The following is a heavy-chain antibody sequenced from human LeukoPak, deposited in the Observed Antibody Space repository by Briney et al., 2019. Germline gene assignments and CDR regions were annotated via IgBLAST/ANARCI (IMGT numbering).Heavy chain of an antibody. J-gene: IGHJ4*02. CDR1: GFTFSSYA. Sequence: GGSLRLSCAASGFTFSSYAMHWVRQAPGKGLEWVAVISYDGSNKYYADSVKGRFTISRDNSKNTLYLQMNSLRAEDTAVYYCARSLEKWAYYFDYWGQGTLVTVSS. D-gene: IGHD3-3*01. CDR3: ARSLEKWAYYFDY. V-gene: IGHV3-30-3*01. CDR2: ISYDGSNK.